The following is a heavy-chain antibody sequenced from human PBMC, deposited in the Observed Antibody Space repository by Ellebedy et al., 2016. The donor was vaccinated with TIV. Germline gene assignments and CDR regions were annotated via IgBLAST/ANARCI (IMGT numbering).Heavy chain of an antibody. V-gene: IGHV4-34*01. CDR3: AGGGQTSVADS. D-gene: IGHD2-21*01. Sequence: SETLSLXXAVYGGSRSGYFWNWFRQPPGKGLEWIGEVNHRGITNYNPSLKSRVIISMDTSKKEVSLNLYSVTAADTAVYYCAGGGQTSVADSWGRGALVTVSS. CDR2: VNHRGIT. CDR1: GGSRSGYF. J-gene: IGHJ4*02.